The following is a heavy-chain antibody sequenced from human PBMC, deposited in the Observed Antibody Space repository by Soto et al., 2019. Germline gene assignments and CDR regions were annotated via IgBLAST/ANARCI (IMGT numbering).Heavy chain of an antibody. CDR1: GGSISNYY. CDR2: IYYSGST. J-gene: IGHJ4*02. D-gene: IGHD4-17*01. CDR3: SRRYGYSFDY. V-gene: IGHV4-59*08. Sequence: QVQLQESGPGLVKPSETLSLTCTVSGGSISNYYWSWIRQPPRKGLEWIGYIYYSGSTNYNPSLKSRVTIPVDTTKHQLSLKLSSVTDAGTAVYYCSRRYGYSFDYWGQGTLVTVSS.